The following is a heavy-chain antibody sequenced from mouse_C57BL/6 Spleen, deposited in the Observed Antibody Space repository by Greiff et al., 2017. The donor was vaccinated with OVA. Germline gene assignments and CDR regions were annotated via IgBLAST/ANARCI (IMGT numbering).Heavy chain of an antibody. J-gene: IGHJ4*01. CDR1: GFTFSSYA. V-gene: IGHV5-9-1*02. D-gene: IGHD2-1*01. CDR2: ISSGGDDI. Sequence: VQVVESGAGLVKPGGSLTLSCAASGFTFSSYAMSWVRQTPEKRLEWVAYISSGGDDIYYADPVKGRFTISRDNARNTQYLQMSSMKSEDTAMYYSTSYGNFYYYAMDYWGQGTSVTVSS. CDR3: TSYGNFYYYAMDY.